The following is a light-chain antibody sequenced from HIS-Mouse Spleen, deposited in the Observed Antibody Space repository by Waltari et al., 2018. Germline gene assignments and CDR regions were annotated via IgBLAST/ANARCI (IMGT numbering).Light chain of an antibody. J-gene: IGLJ2*01. V-gene: IGLV3-10*01. CDR2: EDS. CDR3: YSTDSSGNHRV. CDR1: AFPTKY. Sequence: SYELTQPPSVSVSPGQTARITCSGDAFPTKYAYWYQQKSGQAPVLVIYEDSKRPSGIPERFAGSSTGKMATLTISGAQVEDEAGYYWYSTDSSGNHRVFGGGTKLTVL.